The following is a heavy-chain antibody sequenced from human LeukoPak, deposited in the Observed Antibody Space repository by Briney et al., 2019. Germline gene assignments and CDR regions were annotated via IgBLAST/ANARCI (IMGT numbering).Heavy chain of an antibody. CDR1: GFPFSSYA. D-gene: IGHD4-17*01. Sequence: PGRSLRLSCAASGFPFSSYATHWVRQAPGKGLEWVAVISYDGSNKYYADSVKGRFTISRDNSKNTLYLQMNSLRAEDTAVYYCAKDKGTVTPLYFDYWGQGTLVTVSS. CDR3: AKDKGTVTPLYFDY. V-gene: IGHV3-30*18. CDR2: ISYDGSNK. J-gene: IGHJ4*02.